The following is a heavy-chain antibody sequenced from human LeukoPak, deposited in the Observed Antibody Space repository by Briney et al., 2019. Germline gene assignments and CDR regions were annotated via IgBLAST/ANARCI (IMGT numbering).Heavy chain of an antibody. CDR3: ARRRAWFGDGYFDL. CDR1: GGSISSGGYY. CDR2: IYYSGST. D-gene: IGHD3-10*01. J-gene: IGHJ2*01. V-gene: IGHV4-31*03. Sequence: PSQTLSLTCTVSGGSISSGGYYWSWIRQHPGKGLEWIGYIYYSGSTYYNPSLKSRVTISVDTSKNQFSLKLSSVTAADTAVYYCARRRAWFGDGYFDLWGRGTLVTVSS.